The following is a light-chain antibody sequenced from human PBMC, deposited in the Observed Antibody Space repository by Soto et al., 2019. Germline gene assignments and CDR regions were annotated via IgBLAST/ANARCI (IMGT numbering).Light chain of an antibody. J-gene: IGKJ1*01. CDR3: HHFGSSPET. V-gene: IGKV3-20*01. Sequence: EVVLTQSPGTLSLSPGERATLSCRASQSVDDTYLAWYQQKPGRSPSLLFYSATRRATGIPDRFSGSGSGTDFTLTINTQEPDDCAVYYCHHFGSSPETFGQGSKV. CDR2: SAT. CDR1: QSVDDTY.